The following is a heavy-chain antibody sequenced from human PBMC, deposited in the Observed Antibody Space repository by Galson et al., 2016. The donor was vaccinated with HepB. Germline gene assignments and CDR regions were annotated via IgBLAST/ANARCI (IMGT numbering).Heavy chain of an antibody. CDR2: IIPIFGTP. D-gene: IGHD2-2*01. CDR1: GDTFNSIA. J-gene: IGHJ6*02. V-gene: IGHV1-69*13. Sequence: SVKVSCKASGDTFNSIAISWVRQAPGEGLQWMGGIIPIFGTPTYAPNFQGRVTITADESTTTAFLHLTSLRSEDAAIYYCATALPAPSLPSGMDVWGQGTPATAS. CDR3: ATALPAPSLPSGMDV.